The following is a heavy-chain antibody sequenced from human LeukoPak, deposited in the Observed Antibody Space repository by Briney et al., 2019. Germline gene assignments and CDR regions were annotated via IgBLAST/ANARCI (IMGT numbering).Heavy chain of an antibody. V-gene: IGHV3-21*01. J-gene: IGHJ4*02. CDR1: GFTFGGYS. D-gene: IGHD2-8*01. Sequence: GGSLRFFFAASGFTFGGYSMNWVRQAPGKGLEWVSSISSTSIYKYYADSVKGRFTISRDNAKDSLFLQMNSLRAEDTAIYYCARDPRIYCTNGICRDDYSENWGQGTLVTVSS. CDR3: ARDPRIYCTNGICRDDYSEN. CDR2: ISSTSIYK.